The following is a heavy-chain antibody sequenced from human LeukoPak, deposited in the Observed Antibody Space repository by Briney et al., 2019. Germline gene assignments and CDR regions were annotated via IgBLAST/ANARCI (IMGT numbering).Heavy chain of an antibody. CDR2: ISAYNGNT. Sequence: ASVKVSCKASGYTFTSYGISWVRQAPGQGLEWMGWISAYNGNTNCAQKLQGRVTMTTDTSTSTAYMELRSLRSDDTAVYYCARDSPPLPVFYGMDVWGQGTTVTVSS. CDR3: ARDSPPLPVFYGMDV. CDR1: GYTFTSYG. J-gene: IGHJ6*02. D-gene: IGHD2-8*01. V-gene: IGHV1-18*01.